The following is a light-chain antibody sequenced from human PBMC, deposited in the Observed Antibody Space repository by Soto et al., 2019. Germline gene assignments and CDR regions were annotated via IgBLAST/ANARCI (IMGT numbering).Light chain of an antibody. V-gene: IGLV2-23*02. CDR1: SSDVGSYDL. CDR2: EVS. CDR3: CSYAGSSNYVL. J-gene: IGLJ2*01. Sequence: QSVLTQPASVSGSPGQSITISCTGTSSDVGSYDLVSWYQQHPGKAPKLMIYEVSKRPSGVSNRFSGSKSGNTASLTISGLQAADEADYYCCSYAGSSNYVLFGGGTKLTVL.